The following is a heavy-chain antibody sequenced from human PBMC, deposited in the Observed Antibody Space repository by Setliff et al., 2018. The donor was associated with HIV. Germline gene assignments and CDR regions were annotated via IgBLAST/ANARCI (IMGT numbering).Heavy chain of an antibody. V-gene: IGHV1-18*01. CDR3: ARVSATGYYFDY. D-gene: IGHD1-26*01. Sequence: ASVKVSCKDSGYTFTSYGISWVRQAPGQGLEWMGWISAYNGNTNYAQKPQGRVTMTTDTSTSTAYMELRSLRSDDTAVYYCARVSATGYYFDYWDQGTLVTVSS. J-gene: IGHJ4*02. CDR1: GYTFTSYG. CDR2: ISAYNGNT.